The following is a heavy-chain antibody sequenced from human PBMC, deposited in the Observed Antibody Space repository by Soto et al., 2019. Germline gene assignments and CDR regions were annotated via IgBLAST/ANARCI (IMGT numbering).Heavy chain of an antibody. CDR1: GFTFSSYA. D-gene: IGHD3-10*01. V-gene: IGHV3-30-3*01. J-gene: IGHJ4*02. Sequence: GGSLRLSCAASGFTFSSYAMHWVRQAPGKGLEWVAVISYDGSNKYYADSVKGRFTISRDNSENTLYLQMNSLRAEDTAVYYCARDPKLWFGESPDYWGQGTLVAVSS. CDR3: ARDPKLWFGESPDY. CDR2: ISYDGSNK.